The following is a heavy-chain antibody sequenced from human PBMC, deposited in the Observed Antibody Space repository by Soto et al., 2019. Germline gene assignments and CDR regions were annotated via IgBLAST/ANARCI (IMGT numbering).Heavy chain of an antibody. Sequence: ETLSLTCTVSGGSISSSSYYWGWIRQPPGKGLEWIGSIYYSGSTYYNPSLKSRVTISVDTSKNQFSLKLSSVTAADTAVYYCASFYDFWSGYHPEYYYYGMDVWGQGTTVTVSS. J-gene: IGHJ6*02. CDR3: ASFYDFWSGYHPEYYYYGMDV. CDR1: GGSISSSSYY. V-gene: IGHV4-39*01. D-gene: IGHD3-3*01. CDR2: IYYSGST.